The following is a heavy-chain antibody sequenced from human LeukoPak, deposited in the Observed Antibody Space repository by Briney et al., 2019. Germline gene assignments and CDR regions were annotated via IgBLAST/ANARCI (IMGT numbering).Heavy chain of an antibody. Sequence: GGSLRFSCAASGFIFSSHGMHWVRQAPGKGLEWVAVIWYDGSNKYYADSVKGRFTISRDNSKNTLYLQMDSLRGEDTAVYYCARDPVRDGYPYSFDYWGQGTLVTVSS. J-gene: IGHJ4*02. CDR1: GFIFSSHG. CDR3: ARDPVRDGYPYSFDY. V-gene: IGHV3-33*01. D-gene: IGHD5-24*01. CDR2: IWYDGSNK.